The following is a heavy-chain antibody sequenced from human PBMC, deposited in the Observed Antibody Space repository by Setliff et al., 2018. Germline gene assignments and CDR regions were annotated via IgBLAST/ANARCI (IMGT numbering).Heavy chain of an antibody. CDR2: IRNDGSSQ. CDR1: GFTFSTYA. J-gene: IGHJ4*02. V-gene: IGHV3-30*02. CDR3: ARDKGVISLDY. D-gene: IGHD3-10*01. Sequence: GGSLRLSCAASGFTFSTYAMHWVRQAPGKGLEWVTFIRNDGSSQYYADSVQGRFTVSRDNSRNTLYLDMNSLRGEDTAVYYCARDKGVISLDYWGQGTLVTVSS.